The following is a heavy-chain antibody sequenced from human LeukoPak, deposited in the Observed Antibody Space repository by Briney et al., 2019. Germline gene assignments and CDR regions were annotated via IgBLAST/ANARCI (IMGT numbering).Heavy chain of an antibody. J-gene: IGHJ4*02. CDR2: IYYSGST. CDR3: ARGWELGSYGVFDY. CDR1: GGSVSSGNYY. Sequence: SETLSLTCTVSGGSVSSGNYYWSWIRQPPGTGLDWIGYIYYSGSTNYNPSLKSRVTISVDTSKNQFSLQLNSVTPEDTAVYYCARGWELGSYGVFDYWGQGTLVTVSS. V-gene: IGHV4-61*01. D-gene: IGHD1-26*01.